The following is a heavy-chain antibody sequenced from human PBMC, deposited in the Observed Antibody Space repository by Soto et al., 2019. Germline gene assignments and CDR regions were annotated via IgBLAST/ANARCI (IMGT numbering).Heavy chain of an antibody. D-gene: IGHD3-3*01. Sequence: PSETLSLTCSVSGDSVDQSNYYWTWIRQRPGKGLEWLGNIYYNGITFYNSSLKSRLTISIDTSKNQFSLKVTSVTAADTAMYFCARDKGDQEFWSASHFYYCRDVWGQGTTVT. CDR2: IYYNGIT. J-gene: IGHJ6*02. CDR3: ARDKGDQEFWSASHFYYCRDV. V-gene: IGHV4-31*03. CDR1: GDSVDQSNYY.